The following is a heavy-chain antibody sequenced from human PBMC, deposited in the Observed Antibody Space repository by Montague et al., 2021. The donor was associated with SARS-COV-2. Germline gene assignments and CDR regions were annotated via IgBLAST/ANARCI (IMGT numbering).Heavy chain of an antibody. CDR3: ARAYYGVNDAFDI. D-gene: IGHD2/OR15-2a*01. CDR1: GGSVNSGSLY. CDR2: LYYGGSI. V-gene: IGHV4-61*03. J-gene: IGHJ3*02. Sequence: SETLSLTCTVSGGSVNSGSLYWSWIRQPPGKGLEWIGYLYYGGSINYNPSLKSRVTTSVDTSKNDFSLKLSSVTAADTAVYFCARAYYGVNDAFDIWGHGIMVTVSS.